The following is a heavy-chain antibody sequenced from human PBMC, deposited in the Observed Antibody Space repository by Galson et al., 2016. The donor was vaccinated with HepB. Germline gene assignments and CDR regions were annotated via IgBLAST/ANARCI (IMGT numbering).Heavy chain of an antibody. CDR3: GRSPGYSNDWGYWYFDL. CDR2: IYPGDSDT. J-gene: IGHJ2*01. V-gene: IGHV5-51*01. Sequence: QSGAEVEKPGESLRISCKGSGYNFTTYWIGWVRQMPGKGPEWMGIIYPGDSDTTYSPSFQGQVTISADKSISSAYLQWSSLKASDPAMYYCGRSPGYSNDWGYWYFDLWGRGTLVTVSS. CDR1: GYNFTTYW. D-gene: IGHD6-19*01.